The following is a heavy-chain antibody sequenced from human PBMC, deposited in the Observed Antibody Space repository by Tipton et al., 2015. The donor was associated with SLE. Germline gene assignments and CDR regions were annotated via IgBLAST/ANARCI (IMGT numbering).Heavy chain of an antibody. D-gene: IGHD6-19*01. Sequence: TLSLTCAVSGASIGSGGYSWNWIRQPPGKGLQWIGYIFHSGITYYNPSLKSRVTMSVDRSKNQFSLRLTSVTAADTAAYYCATELFRGYTSGWGPDYWGQGTLVTVSS. CDR3: ATELFRGYTSGWGPDY. CDR1: GASIGSGGYS. CDR2: IFHSGIT. V-gene: IGHV4-30-2*01. J-gene: IGHJ4*02.